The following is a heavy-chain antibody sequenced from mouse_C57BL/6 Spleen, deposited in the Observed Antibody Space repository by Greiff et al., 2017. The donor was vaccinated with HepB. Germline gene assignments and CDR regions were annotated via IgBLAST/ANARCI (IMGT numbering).Heavy chain of an antibody. D-gene: IGHD2-2*01. V-gene: IGHV1-80*01. CDR3: ARVYGYDGYYAMDY. J-gene: IGHJ4*01. Sequence: VQLQQSGAELVKPGASVKISCKASGYAFSSYWMNWVKQRPGKGLEWIGQIYPGDGDTNYNGKFKGKATLTADKSSRTAYMQLSSLTSEDSAVYFCARVYGYDGYYAMDYWGQGTSVTVSS. CDR1: GYAFSSYW. CDR2: IYPGDGDT.